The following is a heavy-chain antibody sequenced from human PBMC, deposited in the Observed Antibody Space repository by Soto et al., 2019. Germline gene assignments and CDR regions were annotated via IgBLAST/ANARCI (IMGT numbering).Heavy chain of an antibody. V-gene: IGHV1-3*01. J-gene: IGHJ5*02. CDR2: INAGNGNT. Sequence: VQLVQSGAEVKKPGASVKVSCKASGYTFTSYAMHWVRQAPGQRLEWMGWINAGNGNTKYSQKFQGRVTITRDTSASTAYMELSSLRSEDTAVYYCAIAPLWFGEPKRGWFDPWGQGTLVTVSS. D-gene: IGHD3-10*01. CDR1: GYTFTSYA. CDR3: AIAPLWFGEPKRGWFDP.